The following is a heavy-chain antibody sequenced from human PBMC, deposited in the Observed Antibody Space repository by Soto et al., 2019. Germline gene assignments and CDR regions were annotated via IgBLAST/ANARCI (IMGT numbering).Heavy chain of an antibody. CDR3: ATMVAYYDILTGSYFDY. V-gene: IGHV1-69*13. D-gene: IGHD3-9*01. CDR2: IIPIFGTA. J-gene: IGHJ4*02. CDR1: GGTFSSYA. Sequence: ASLKVSCKASGGTFSSYAISWVRQAPGQGLEWMGGIIPIFGTANYAQKFQGRVTITADESTSTAYMELSSLRSEDTAVYYCATMVAYYDILTGSYFDYWGQGTLVTVSS.